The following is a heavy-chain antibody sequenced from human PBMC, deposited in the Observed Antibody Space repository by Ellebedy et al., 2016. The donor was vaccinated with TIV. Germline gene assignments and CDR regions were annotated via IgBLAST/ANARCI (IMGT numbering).Heavy chain of an antibody. CDR1: GGSISSSSYY. D-gene: IGHD3-10*01. V-gene: IGHV4-39*07. Sequence: SETLSLTCTVSGGSISSSSYYWGWIRQPPGKGLEWIGSIYYSGSTYYNPSLKSRVTISVDTSKNQFSLKLSSVTAADTAVYYCARTGSLLWFGELDSYYYYGMDVWGQGTTVTVSS. CDR2: IYYSGST. CDR3: ARTGSLLWFGELDSYYYYGMDV. J-gene: IGHJ6*02.